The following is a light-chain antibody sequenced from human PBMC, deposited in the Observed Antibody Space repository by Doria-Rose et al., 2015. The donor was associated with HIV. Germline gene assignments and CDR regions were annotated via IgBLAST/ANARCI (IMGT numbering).Light chain of an antibody. CDR3: SSYTSTDSYVV. J-gene: IGLJ2*01. CDR2: DVT. V-gene: IGLV2-14*03. Sequence: GQSITISCTGSSSDVGNYNYVSWYQHHPGKVPKLVIYDVTKRPSGVSNRFSGSKSGNTASLTISGLQAEDEADYYCSSYTSTDSYVVFGGGTKLTVL. CDR1: SSDVGNYNY.